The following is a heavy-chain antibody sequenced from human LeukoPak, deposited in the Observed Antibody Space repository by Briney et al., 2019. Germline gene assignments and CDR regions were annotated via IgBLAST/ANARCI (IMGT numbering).Heavy chain of an antibody. J-gene: IGHJ6*02. CDR3: AIQSAGYSSSWYPSYYYYGMDV. Sequence: SETLSLTCAVYGGSFSGYYWSWIRQPPGKGLEWIGEINHSGSTNYNPSLKSRVTISVDTSKNQFSLKLSSVSAADTAVYYCAIQSAGYSSSWYPSYYYYGMDVWGQGPTVTVSS. CDR1: GGSFSGYY. D-gene: IGHD6-13*01. CDR2: INHSGST. V-gene: IGHV4-34*01.